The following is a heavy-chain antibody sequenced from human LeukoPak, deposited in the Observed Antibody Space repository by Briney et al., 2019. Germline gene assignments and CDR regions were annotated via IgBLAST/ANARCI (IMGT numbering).Heavy chain of an antibody. CDR1: GYTFTGVF. D-gene: IGHD2-2*01. Sequence: SVKASCKASGYTFTGVFIHSGPQAPGQGLWWMWCINLNSGDTNYAQKFQGRVTMTRDTSITTAYIERTSLRSEHTAVYYCASGRTDIVVVPATLRNYYFDYWGQGTLVTVSS. J-gene: IGHJ4*02. CDR3: ASGRTDIVVVPATLRNYYFDY. V-gene: IGHV1-2*02. CDR2: INLNSGDT.